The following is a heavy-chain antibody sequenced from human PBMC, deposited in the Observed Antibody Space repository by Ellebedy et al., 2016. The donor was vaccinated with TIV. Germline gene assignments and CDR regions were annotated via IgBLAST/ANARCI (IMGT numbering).Heavy chain of an antibody. D-gene: IGHD2-2*01. V-gene: IGHV3-30*01. CDR2: ISYDGSNK. CDR3: ARERGGDYAPFDY. J-gene: IGHJ4*02. Sequence: GESLKISCAASGFTFSSYAMHWVRQAPGKGLEWVAVISYDGSNKYYADSVKGRFTISRDNSKNTLYLQMNSLRAEDTAVYYCARERGGDYAPFDYWGQGTLVTVSS. CDR1: GFTFSSYA.